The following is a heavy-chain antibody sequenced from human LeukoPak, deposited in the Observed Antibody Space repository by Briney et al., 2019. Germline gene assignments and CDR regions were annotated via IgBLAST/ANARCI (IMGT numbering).Heavy chain of an antibody. V-gene: IGHV3-21*01. D-gene: IGHD3-10*02. CDR2: ISTTSSYK. CDR1: GFTFSTYS. CDR3: AELGITMIGGV. Sequence: PGGSLRLSCAASGFTFSTYSMNRVRQAPGKGLECVSSISTTSSYKYYTDSVKGRFTISRDNAKNSLYLQMNSLRAEDTAVYYCAELGITMIGGVWGKGTTVTISS. J-gene: IGHJ6*04.